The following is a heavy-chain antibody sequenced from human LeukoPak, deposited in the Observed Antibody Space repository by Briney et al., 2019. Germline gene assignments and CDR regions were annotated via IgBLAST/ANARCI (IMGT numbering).Heavy chain of an antibody. CDR1: GFTFSSYG. J-gene: IGHJ6*02. CDR3: AKDGQNHGMGV. V-gene: IGHV3-30*18. Sequence: GRSLRLSCAASGFTFSSYGMHWVRQAPGKGLEWVAVISYDGSNKYYADSVKGRFTISRDNSKNTLYLQMNSLRAEDTAVYYCAKDGQNHGMGVRGQGTTVTVSS. D-gene: IGHD2/OR15-2a*01. CDR2: ISYDGSNK.